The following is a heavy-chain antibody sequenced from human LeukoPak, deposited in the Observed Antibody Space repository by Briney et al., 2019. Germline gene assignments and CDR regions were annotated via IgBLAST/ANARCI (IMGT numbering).Heavy chain of an antibody. CDR3: ASGFSSSPYFDY. Sequence: GGSLRLSCAASGFTFSTYYMNWVRQAPGKGLEWVSFITGSSSYIYYTDSVKGRFTVSRDNAKNSLFLQMNSLRDEDTAVYYCASGFSSSPYFDYWGQGTLVAVSS. V-gene: IGHV3-21*01. CDR1: GFTFSTYY. J-gene: IGHJ4*02. CDR2: ITGSSSYI. D-gene: IGHD6-6*01.